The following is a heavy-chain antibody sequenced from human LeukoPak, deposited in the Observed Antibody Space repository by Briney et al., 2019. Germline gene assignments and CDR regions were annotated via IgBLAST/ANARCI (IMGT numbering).Heavy chain of an antibody. J-gene: IGHJ5*02. D-gene: IGHD5-24*01. V-gene: IGHV3-48*01. CDR2: ISSSSSTI. CDR1: GFTFSSYS. CDR3: ASPNYH. Sequence: GGSLRLSWAPSGFTFSSYSMNWVRQAPGKGLEWVSYISSSSSTIYYADSVKGRFTISRDNAKNSLYLQMNSLRAEDTAVYYCASPNYHWGQGTLVTVSS.